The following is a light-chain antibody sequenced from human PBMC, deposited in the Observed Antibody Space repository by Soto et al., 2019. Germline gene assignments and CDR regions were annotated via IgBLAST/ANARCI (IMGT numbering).Light chain of an antibody. J-gene: IGKJ2*02. Sequence: EIVLTQSPGTLSLSPGERATLSCRASQSVSGSYLAWYQQKPGQAPRLLIYGASSRATGIPDRFSGSGSGTDFTLTSSRLEPEDFAVCYCQQYGSSPCTFGQGTKLEIK. CDR2: GAS. CDR1: QSVSGSY. CDR3: QQYGSSPCT. V-gene: IGKV3-20*01.